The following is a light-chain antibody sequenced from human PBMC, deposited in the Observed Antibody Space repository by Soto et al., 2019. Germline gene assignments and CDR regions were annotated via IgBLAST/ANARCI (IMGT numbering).Light chain of an antibody. CDR1: SGSITSNF. J-gene: IGLJ2*01. CDR3: QSYDNTVQLV. CDR2: QDN. Sequence: NFILTQPHSVAGTPGETVTISCTRSSGSITSNFVQWYQQRPGSVPTLLIFQDNQRVPGIPRQFSASVDTSSNSASLRISGLTTEDEADYYCQSYDNTVQLVFGGGTKLTVL. V-gene: IGLV6-57*04.